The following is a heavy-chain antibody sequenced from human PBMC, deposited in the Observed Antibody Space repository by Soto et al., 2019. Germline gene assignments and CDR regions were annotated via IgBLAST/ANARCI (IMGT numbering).Heavy chain of an antibody. CDR2: IYHSGST. J-gene: IGHJ4*02. D-gene: IGHD5-18*01. CDR1: GGSISSSNW. V-gene: IGHV4-4*02. CDR3: ARGRGYSYGPLFDY. Sequence: SETLSLTCAVSGGSISSSNWWSWVRQPPGKGLEWIGEIYHSGSTNYNPSLKGRVTISVDKSKNQFSLKLSSVTAADTAVYYCARGRGYSYGPLFDYWGQGTLVTVSS.